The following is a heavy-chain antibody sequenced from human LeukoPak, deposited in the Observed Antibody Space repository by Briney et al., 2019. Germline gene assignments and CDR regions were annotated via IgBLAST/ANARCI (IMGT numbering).Heavy chain of an antibody. CDR1: GGTFSSYA. J-gene: IGHJ5*02. V-gene: IGHV1-69*04. CDR2: IIPILGIA. CDR3: ARDRYLESRSTYNWFDP. D-gene: IGHD3-10*01. Sequence: SVMVSCKASGGTFSSYAISWVRQAPGQGLEWMGRIIPILGIANYAQKFQGRVTITADKSTSTAYMELSSLRSEDTAVYYCARDRYLESRSTYNWFDPWGQGTLVTVSS.